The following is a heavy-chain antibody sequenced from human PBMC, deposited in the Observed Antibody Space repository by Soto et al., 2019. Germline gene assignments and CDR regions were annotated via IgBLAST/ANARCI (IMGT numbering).Heavy chain of an antibody. CDR1: GFTVSSNY. D-gene: IGHD5-18*01. Sequence: GGSLRLSCAASGFTVSSNYMSWVRQAPGKGLEWVSVIYSGGSTYYADSVKGRFTISRNNSKNTLYLQMNSLRAEDTAVYYCARVLDTAMEDYYYYGMDVGGQGTTITVSS. V-gene: IGHV3-53*01. CDR3: ARVLDTAMEDYYYYGMDV. J-gene: IGHJ6*02. CDR2: IYSGGST.